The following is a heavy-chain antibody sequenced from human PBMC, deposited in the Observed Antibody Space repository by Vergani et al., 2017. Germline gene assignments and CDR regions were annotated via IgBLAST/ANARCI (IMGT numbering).Heavy chain of an antibody. CDR1: GGTFSSYA. CDR2: IIPIFGTA. V-gene: IGHV1-69*18. CDR3: AVDYYDSSGYPSFFDY. Sequence: QVQLVQSGAEVKKPGASVKVSCKASGGTFSSYAISWVRQAPGQGLEWMGRIIPIFGTANYAQKFQGRVTITADESTSTAYMELSSLRSEDTAVYYCAVDYYDSSGYPSFFDYWGQGTLVTVSS. D-gene: IGHD3-22*01. J-gene: IGHJ4*02.